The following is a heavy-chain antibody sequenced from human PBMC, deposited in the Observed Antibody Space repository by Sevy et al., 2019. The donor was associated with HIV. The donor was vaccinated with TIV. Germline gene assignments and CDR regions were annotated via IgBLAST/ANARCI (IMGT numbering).Heavy chain of an antibody. J-gene: IGHJ4*02. Sequence: ASVKVSCKASGGTFSSYAISWVRQAPGQGLEWMGGIIPIFGTANYAQKFQGRVTITADESTSTAYMELSSLRSEDTAVYYCARSSAPFRHRTTAAGTIGPNFDYWGQGTLVTVSS. D-gene: IGHD6-13*01. V-gene: IGHV1-69*13. CDR3: ARSSAPFRHRTTAAGTIGPNFDY. CDR2: IIPIFGTA. CDR1: GGTFSSYA.